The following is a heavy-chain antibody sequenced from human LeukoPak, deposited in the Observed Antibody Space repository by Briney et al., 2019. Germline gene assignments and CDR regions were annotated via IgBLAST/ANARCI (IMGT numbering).Heavy chain of an antibody. Sequence: PSETLSLTCAVSGYSTSSGYYWAWIRPPPGKGLEWIGSIYHSGTHYNPSLESRPTISVDTPKNQFSLQLSSVTAADTAVYYCARGDNYYDSSGYLDWGQGTLVTVSS. CDR1: GYSTSSGYY. CDR3: ARGDNYYDSSGYLD. V-gene: IGHV4-38-2*01. CDR2: IYHSGT. D-gene: IGHD3-22*01. J-gene: IGHJ4*02.